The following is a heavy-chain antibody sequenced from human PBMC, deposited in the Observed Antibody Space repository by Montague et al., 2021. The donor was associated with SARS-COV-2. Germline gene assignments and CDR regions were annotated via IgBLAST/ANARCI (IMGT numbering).Heavy chain of an antibody. CDR3: ASPGVYYDSSCLLGFDY. D-gene: IGHD3-22*01. Sequence: SETLSLTCTVSGGSISSSSYYWGWIRQPPGKGLEWIGSIYYSGSTYYNPSLKSRVTISVDTSKNQFSLKLSSVTAADTAVYYCASPGVYYDSSCLLGFDYWGQGTLVTVSS. J-gene: IGHJ4*02. V-gene: IGHV4-39*01. CDR1: GGSISSSSYY. CDR2: IYYSGST.